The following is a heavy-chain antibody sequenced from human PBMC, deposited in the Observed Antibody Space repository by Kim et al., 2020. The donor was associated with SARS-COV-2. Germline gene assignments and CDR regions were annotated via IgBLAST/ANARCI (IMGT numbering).Heavy chain of an antibody. V-gene: IGHV1-69*04. CDR2: IIPILGIA. J-gene: IGHJ6*02. D-gene: IGHD1-26*01. CDR3: ARDLGGVYYYGMDV. CDR1: GGTFSSYA. Sequence: SVKVSCKASGGTFSSYAISWVRQAPGQGLEWMGRIIPILGIANYAQKFQGRVTITADKSTSTAYMELSSLRSEDTAVYYCARDLGGVYYYGMDVWGQGTTVTVSS.